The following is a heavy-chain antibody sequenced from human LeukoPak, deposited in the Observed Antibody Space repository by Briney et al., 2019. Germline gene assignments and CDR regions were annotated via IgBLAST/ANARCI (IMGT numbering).Heavy chain of an antibody. Sequence: SETLSLTCTVSGGSISSGSYYWSWIRQPAGKGLEWIGRIYTSGSTNYNPSLKSRVTISVDTSKNQFSLKLSSVTAADTAVYYCARVVLTGRYYYYYMDVWGKGTTVTISS. J-gene: IGHJ6*03. D-gene: IGHD3-9*01. CDR3: ARVVLTGRYYYYYMDV. CDR1: GGSISSGSYY. CDR2: IYTSGST. V-gene: IGHV4-61*02.